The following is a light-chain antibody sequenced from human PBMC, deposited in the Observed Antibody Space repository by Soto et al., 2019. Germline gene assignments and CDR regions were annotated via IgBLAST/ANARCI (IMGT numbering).Light chain of an antibody. CDR1: QSISSW. J-gene: IGKJ2*01. CDR2: KAS. CDR3: QQYNSLYT. Sequence: DIQMTQSPSTLSASVGDRVTITCRASQSISSWLAWYQQKPGKAPKLLIYKASSLESGVPSRFSGSGSGTELSLTISRLQTDDFANYYCQQYNSLYTFSQGTKLEIK. V-gene: IGKV1-5*03.